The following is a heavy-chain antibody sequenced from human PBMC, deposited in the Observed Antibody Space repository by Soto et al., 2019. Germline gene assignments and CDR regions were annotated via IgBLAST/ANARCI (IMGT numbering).Heavy chain of an antibody. CDR1: GGSISSGGYY. D-gene: IGHD2-15*01. CDR3: ASTPYCSGGSCYFDY. CDR2: IYYSGST. Sequence: PSESLSLTCTVSGGSISSGGYYWSWIRQHPGKGLEWIGYIYYSGSTYYNPSLKSRVTISVDTSKNQFSLKLSSVTAADTAVYYCASTPYCSGGSCYFDYWGQGTLVTVSS. V-gene: IGHV4-31*03. J-gene: IGHJ4*02.